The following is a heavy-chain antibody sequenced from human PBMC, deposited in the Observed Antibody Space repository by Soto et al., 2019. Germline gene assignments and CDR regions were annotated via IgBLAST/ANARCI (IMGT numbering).Heavy chain of an antibody. Sequence: SQTLSLTCAFSGDSVSSNSAAWNWIRQSPSRGPEWLGRTYYRSKWYNDYAVSVKSRITINPDTSKNQFSLQLNSVTPEDTAVYYCTMVATGGGWFDPWGQGTLVTVSS. D-gene: IGHD5-12*01. J-gene: IGHJ5*02. CDR1: GDSVSSNSAA. CDR2: TYYRSKWYN. CDR3: TMVATGGGWFDP. V-gene: IGHV6-1*01.